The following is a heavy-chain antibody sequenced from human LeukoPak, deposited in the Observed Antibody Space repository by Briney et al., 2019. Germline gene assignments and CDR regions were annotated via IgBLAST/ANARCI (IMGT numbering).Heavy chain of an antibody. CDR2: ISGSGGST. J-gene: IGHJ2*01. D-gene: IGHD3-9*01. CDR1: GFTFSSYA. Sequence: GASLRLSCAASGFTFSSYAMSWVRQAPGKGLEWVSAISGSGGSTYYADSVKGRFTISRDNSKNTLYLQMNGLRAEDTAVYYCAKDTPPDYDTLTGYYWYFDLWGRGTLVTVSS. V-gene: IGHV3-23*01. CDR3: AKDTPPDYDTLTGYYWYFDL.